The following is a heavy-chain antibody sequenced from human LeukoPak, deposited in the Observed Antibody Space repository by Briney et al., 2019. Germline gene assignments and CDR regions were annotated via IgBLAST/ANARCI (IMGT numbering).Heavy chain of an antibody. D-gene: IGHD2-21*02. CDR1: GAAFSRYY. J-gene: IGHJ1*01. CDR2: INPSGST. Sequence: SETQTLICTVFGAAFSRYYRSWTRQPPDKGLEWIGEINPSGSTNYNPSLKTRVTISTDTSKNHFSLSLNSVTAADTGVYYCVRGSGVYCGGARYYYWGQGT. V-gene: IGHV4-34*01. CDR3: VRGSGVYCGGARYYY.